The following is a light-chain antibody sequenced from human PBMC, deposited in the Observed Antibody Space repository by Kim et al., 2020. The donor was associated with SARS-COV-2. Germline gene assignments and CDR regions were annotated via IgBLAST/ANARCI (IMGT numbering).Light chain of an antibody. J-gene: IGLJ3*02. CDR2: YDN. CDR1: SLVDKT. Sequence: AQGKTATISCGGNSLVDKTVHWYQHKPGQAPVLVIQYDNERPSGIPERISASTSGNTATLTVSRVEAGDEADYYCQVWDSDSDLVVFGGGTQLTVL. CDR3: QVWDSDSDLVV. V-gene: IGLV3-21*04.